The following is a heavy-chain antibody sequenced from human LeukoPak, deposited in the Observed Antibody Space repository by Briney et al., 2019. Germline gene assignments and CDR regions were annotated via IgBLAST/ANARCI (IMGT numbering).Heavy chain of an antibody. CDR2: ITGSGGST. Sequence: GGSLRLSCAASGFTFSSYGMTWVRQAPGKGLEWVSVITGSGGSTYYADSVKGRFTISRDNSKNTLYLQMGSLRGEDTAVYYCAKNGDRGAYCSGGSCYPYYYYYMDVWGKGTTVTISS. V-gene: IGHV3-23*01. D-gene: IGHD2-15*01. CDR1: GFTFSSYG. J-gene: IGHJ6*03. CDR3: AKNGDRGAYCSGGSCYPYYYYYMDV.